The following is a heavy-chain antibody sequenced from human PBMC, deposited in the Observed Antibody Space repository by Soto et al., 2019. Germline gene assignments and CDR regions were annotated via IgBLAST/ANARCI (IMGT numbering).Heavy chain of an antibody. CDR2: ISGSGGST. Sequence: GGSLRLSCAASGFTISSYAMSWVRQAPGKGLEWVSAISGSGGSTYYADSVKGRFTISRDNSKNTLYLQMNSLRAEDTAVYYCAKDLAPGYYYDSSGHTGMDVWGQGTTVTVSS. CDR1: GFTISSYA. CDR3: AKDLAPGYYYDSSGHTGMDV. D-gene: IGHD3-22*01. V-gene: IGHV3-23*01. J-gene: IGHJ6*02.